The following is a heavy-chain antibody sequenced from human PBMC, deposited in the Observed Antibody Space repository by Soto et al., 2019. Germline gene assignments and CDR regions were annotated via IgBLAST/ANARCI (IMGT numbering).Heavy chain of an antibody. CDR1: GYTFTSYG. V-gene: IGHV1-18*01. CDR2: ISASNGNT. J-gene: IGHJ3*02. D-gene: IGHD4-17*01. CDR3: ALAYGDYARRVFGI. Sequence: QVQLVQSGAEVKKPGASVKVSCKASGYTFTSYGLTWVRQDPGQGLEWMGWISASNGNTNYAQEIQGRVTMTTDTATSTSYMVLTRLRADDTALYYCALAYGDYARRVFGIWCRGTMVTVSS.